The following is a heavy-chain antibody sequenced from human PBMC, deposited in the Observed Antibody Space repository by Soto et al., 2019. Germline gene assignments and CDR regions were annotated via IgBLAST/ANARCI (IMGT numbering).Heavy chain of an antibody. D-gene: IGHD3-22*01. CDR1: GGTFSSYA. J-gene: IGHJ5*02. V-gene: IGHV1-69*06. Sequence: SVKVSCKASGGTFSSYAISWVRQAPGQGLEWMGGIIPIFGTANYAQKFQGRVTITADKSTSTAYTELSSLRSEDTAVYYCARDLAPYGSGYYSLGFDPWGQGTLVTVSS. CDR3: ARDLAPYGSGYYSLGFDP. CDR2: IIPIFGTA.